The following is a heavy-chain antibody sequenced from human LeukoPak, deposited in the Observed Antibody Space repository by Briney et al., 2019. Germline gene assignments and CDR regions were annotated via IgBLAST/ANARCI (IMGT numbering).Heavy chain of an antibody. D-gene: IGHD3-3*01. J-gene: IGHJ3*02. V-gene: IGHV3-74*01. CDR2: INTDGSST. Sequence: GGSLRLSCAASGFTFSSYWMHWVRQAPGKGLVWVSRINTDGSSTSYADSVKGRFTISRDNAKNTLYLQMNSLRAEDTAVYYCARSDFWSGYLAFDIWGQGTMVTVSS. CDR3: ARSDFWSGYLAFDI. CDR1: GFTFSSYW.